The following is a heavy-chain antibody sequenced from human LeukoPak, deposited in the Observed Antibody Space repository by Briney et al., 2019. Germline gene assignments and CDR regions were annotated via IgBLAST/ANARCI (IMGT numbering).Heavy chain of an antibody. CDR1: VGSFSGYY. CDR3: ARWQVWGSQFY. CDR2: INHSGST. J-gene: IGHJ4*02. V-gene: IGHV4-34*01. Sequence: SETLSLTCAVYVGSFSGYYWSWIRQPPGKGLEWIGEINHSGSTNYNPSLKSRVTISVDTSKNQFSLKLSSVTAADTAVYYCARWQVWGSQFYWGQGTLVTVSS. D-gene: IGHD3-16*01.